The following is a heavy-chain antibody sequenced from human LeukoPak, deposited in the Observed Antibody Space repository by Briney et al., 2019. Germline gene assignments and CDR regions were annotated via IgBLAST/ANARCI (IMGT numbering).Heavy chain of an antibody. CDR2: INHSGST. D-gene: IGHD3-10*01. J-gene: IGHJ4*02. CDR1: GGSISGYY. V-gene: IGHV4-34*01. CDR3: ARRPGGSYYYGSGSYFY. Sequence: SETLSLTCTVSGGSISGYYWSWIRQPPGKGREWIGEINHSGSTNYNPSLKSRVTISVDTSKNQFSLKLSSVTAADTAVYYCARRPGGSYYYGSGSYFYWGQGTLVTVSS.